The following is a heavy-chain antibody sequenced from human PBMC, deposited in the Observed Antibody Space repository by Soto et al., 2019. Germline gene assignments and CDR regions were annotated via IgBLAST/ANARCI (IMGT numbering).Heavy chain of an antibody. CDR3: ARGGSYYDIANWFDP. CDR1: GGSISSYY. V-gene: IGHV4-59*01. CDR2: IYYSGST. Sequence: SETLSLTCTVSGGSISSYYWSWIRQPPGKGLEWIGYIYYSGSTNYNPPLKSRVTISVDTSKNQFSLKLSYVTAADTAVYYCARGGSYYDIANWFDPWGQVTLVTVSS. D-gene: IGHD3-9*01. J-gene: IGHJ5*02.